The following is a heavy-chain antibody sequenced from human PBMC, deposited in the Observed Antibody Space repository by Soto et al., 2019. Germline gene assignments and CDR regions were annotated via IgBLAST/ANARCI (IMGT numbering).Heavy chain of an antibody. CDR2: MNPNSGNT. D-gene: IGHD3-3*01. CDR1: GYTFTSYD. CDR3: ARRGLGLRFLKFDP. J-gene: IGHJ5*02. Sequence: QVQLVQSGAEVKKPAASVKVSCKASGYTFTSYDINWVRQATGQGLEWMGWMNPNSGNTGYAQKFQGRVTMTRNTSISRAYMELSSLRSDDTAVYYCARRGLGLRFLKFDPWGEGSLVTVSS. V-gene: IGHV1-8*01.